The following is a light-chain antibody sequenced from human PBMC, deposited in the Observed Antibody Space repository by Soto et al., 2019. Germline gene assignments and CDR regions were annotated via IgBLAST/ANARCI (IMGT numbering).Light chain of an antibody. CDR2: DAS. J-gene: IGKJ1*01. CDR1: QSISGW. CDR3: QQYNSYWT. Sequence: DIQMTQSPSTLSASVGDRVTITCRASQSISGWLAWYQQKPGKPPKLLIYDASSVESGVPSRFSGSGSATEFTLTISSLQPDDFATYYCQQYNSYWTVGQGTKVDIK. V-gene: IGKV1-5*01.